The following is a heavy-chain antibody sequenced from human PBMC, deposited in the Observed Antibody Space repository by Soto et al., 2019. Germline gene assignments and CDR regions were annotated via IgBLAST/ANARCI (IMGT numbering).Heavy chain of an antibody. CDR2: ISGSGGST. V-gene: IGHV3-23*01. CDR1: GFTFSSYA. J-gene: IGHJ5*02. D-gene: IGHD2-2*01. Sequence: EVQLLESGGGLVQPGGSLRLSCAASGFTFSSYAMSWVRQAPGKGLEWVSAISGSGGSTYYADSVKGRFTISRDNSKNTLYLQMNSLRAEDTAVYYCAKVRDEVPAAMPYNWFDPWGQGTLVTVSS. CDR3: AKVRDEVPAAMPYNWFDP.